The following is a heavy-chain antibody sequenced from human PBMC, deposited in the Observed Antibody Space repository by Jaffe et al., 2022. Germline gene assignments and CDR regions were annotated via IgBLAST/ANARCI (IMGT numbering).Heavy chain of an antibody. Sequence: QVQLVQSGAEVKKPGASVKVSCKASGYTFTGYYMHWVRQAPGQGLEWMGWINPNSGGTNYAQKFQGRVTMTRDTSISTAYMELSRLRSDDTAVYYCATLYYYDSSGYSPVLPTFDIWGQGTMVTVSS. CDR2: INPNSGGT. CDR1: GYTFTGYY. V-gene: IGHV1-2*02. J-gene: IGHJ3*02. D-gene: IGHD3-22*01. CDR3: ATLYYYDSSGYSPVLPTFDI.